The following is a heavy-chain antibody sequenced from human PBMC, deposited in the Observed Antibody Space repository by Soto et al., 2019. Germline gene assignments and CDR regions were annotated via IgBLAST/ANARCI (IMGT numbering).Heavy chain of an antibody. D-gene: IGHD3-16*02. Sequence: PXGSLRLSCAASGFTFSSSCMSWVRQAPGKGLEWVANRKQDGSEKYYVDSVKGRFTISRDNAKNSLYLQMNSLRAEDTAVYYCARDYDYVWGSYRPLFDDWGQGTLVTVSS. CDR1: GFTFSSSC. J-gene: IGHJ4*02. CDR3: ARDYDYVWGSYRPLFDD. CDR2: RKQDGSEK. V-gene: IGHV3-7*03.